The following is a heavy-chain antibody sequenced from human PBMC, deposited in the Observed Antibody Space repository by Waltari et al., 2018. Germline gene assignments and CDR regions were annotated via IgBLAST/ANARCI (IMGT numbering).Heavy chain of an antibody. D-gene: IGHD4-17*01. CDR1: GFTFSSYW. Sequence: EVQLVESGGGLVQPGGSLRLSGAACGFTFSSYWLHWVRQAPGRGLVVVSRINSNGSSTGYADPVKCRFTISRYNAKNTLYLQMNILRAEDTAVYYCARDSLYGFDYWGQGTLVTVSS. CDR3: ARDSLYGFDY. CDR2: INSNGSST. J-gene: IGHJ4*02. V-gene: IGHV3-74*01.